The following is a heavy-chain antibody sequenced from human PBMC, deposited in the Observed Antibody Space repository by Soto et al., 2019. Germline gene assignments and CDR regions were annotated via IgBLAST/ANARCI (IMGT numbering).Heavy chain of an antibody. Sequence: ASVKVSCKASGYTFTGDYMHWVRQAPGQGLEWMGWINPNSGGTNYAQKFQGWVTMTRDTSISTAYMELSRLRSDDTAVYYCARGGLELYYYYGMDVWGQGTTVTVSS. CDR3: ARGGLELYYYYGMDV. J-gene: IGHJ6*02. D-gene: IGHD1-7*01. CDR1: GYTFTGDY. CDR2: INPNSGGT. V-gene: IGHV1-2*04.